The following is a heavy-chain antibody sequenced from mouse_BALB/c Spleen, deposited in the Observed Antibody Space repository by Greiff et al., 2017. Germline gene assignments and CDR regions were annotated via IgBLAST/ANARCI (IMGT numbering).Heavy chain of an antibody. D-gene: IGHD2-3*01. CDR3: ARDGYYNFDY. Sequence: EVQRVESGGGLVQPGGSLRLSCATSGFTFTDYYMSWVRQPPGKALEWLGFIRNKANGYTTEYSASVKGRFTISRDNSQSILYLQMNTLRAEDSATYYCARDGYYNFDYWGQGTTLTVSS. J-gene: IGHJ2*01. CDR2: IRNKANGYTT. V-gene: IGHV7-3*02. CDR1: GFTFTDYY.